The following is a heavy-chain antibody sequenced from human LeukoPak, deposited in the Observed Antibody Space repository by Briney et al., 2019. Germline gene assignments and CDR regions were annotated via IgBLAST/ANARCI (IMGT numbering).Heavy chain of an antibody. CDR2: IYYSGST. CDR3: ARGRGYYGSGSYYNVPFDY. Sequence: PSETLSLTCTVSGGSISSYYWSWIRQPPGKGLEWIGYIYYSGSTNYNPSLKSRVTISVDTSKNQFSLKLSSVTAADTAVYYCARGRGYYGSGSYYNVPFDYWGQGTLVTVSS. D-gene: IGHD3-10*01. CDR1: GGSISSYY. J-gene: IGHJ4*02. V-gene: IGHV4-59*12.